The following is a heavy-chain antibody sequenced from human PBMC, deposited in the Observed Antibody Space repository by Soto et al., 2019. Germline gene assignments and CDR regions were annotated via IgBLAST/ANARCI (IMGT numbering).Heavy chain of an antibody. Sequence: PSETRSLTWTVSGDSVNGESSYWNWIRQAPGKGPEWIGYIYYNGGTNYNPSLKSRATILLDTSTNQFSLTLTSVTAADTAVYYCARDGGQGRGVIGHYWGRGILVTVSS. CDR1: GDSVNGESSY. CDR3: ARDGGQGRGVIGHY. CDR2: IYYNGGT. J-gene: IGHJ4*02. V-gene: IGHV4-61*01. D-gene: IGHD3-16*02.